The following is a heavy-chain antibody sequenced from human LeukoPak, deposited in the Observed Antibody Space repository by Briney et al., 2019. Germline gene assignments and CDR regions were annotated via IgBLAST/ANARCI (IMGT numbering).Heavy chain of an antibody. V-gene: IGHV4-39*01. CDR2: IYYSGST. CDR3: ARQRYSPEGMYSREYYFDY. CDR1: GGSISSSNYY. J-gene: IGHJ4*02. Sequence: SETLSLTCTVSGGSISSSNYYWGWIRQPPGKGLEWIGSIYYSGSTYYNPSLKSRVTISVDTSKNQFSLKLSSVTAADTAVYYCARQRYSPEGMYSREYYFDYWGQGTLVTVSS. D-gene: IGHD3-9*01.